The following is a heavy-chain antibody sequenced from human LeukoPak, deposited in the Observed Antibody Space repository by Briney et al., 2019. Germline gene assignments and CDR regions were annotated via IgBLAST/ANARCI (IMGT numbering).Heavy chain of an antibody. CDR2: INRDGSEK. V-gene: IGHV3-7*03. CDR1: GFTLSSRW. Sequence: GGSLRLSCVVSGFTLSSRWMMWVRQAPGKGLEWMTNINRDGSEKNYVDSVKGRFTITRDNAENSLYLQMNSLKVEDTTICYCATYDSWSGYNIAYWGQGTLVTVSS. D-gene: IGHD3-3*01. J-gene: IGHJ4*02. CDR3: ATYDSWSGYNIAY.